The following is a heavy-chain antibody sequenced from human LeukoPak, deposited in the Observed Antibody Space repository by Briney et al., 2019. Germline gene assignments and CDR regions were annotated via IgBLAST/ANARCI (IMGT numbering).Heavy chain of an antibody. CDR2: IFGYGGST. V-gene: IGHV3-23*01. D-gene: IGHD6-13*01. Sequence: QPGGSLRLSCTASGFTFSNYAMSWVRQAPGKGPEWVSTIFGYGGSTYYADSVEGRFTISRDNSKNTLYLQLNSLTVEDTATYYCAKMAGYNSRFDYWGQGTLVTVAS. CDR1: GFTFSNYA. CDR3: AKMAGYNSRFDY. J-gene: IGHJ4*02.